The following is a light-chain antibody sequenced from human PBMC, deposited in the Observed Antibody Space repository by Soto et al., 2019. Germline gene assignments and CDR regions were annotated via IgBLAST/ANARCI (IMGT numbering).Light chain of an antibody. J-gene: IGKJ1*01. V-gene: IGKV3-15*01. CDR2: SAS. Sequence: EIVMTQSPPTLSVSPGERATLSCKASQRISTNVAWYQHKPGQAPRLLIYSASTRATGIPARLSGSGSGIEFNLTISSLEPEDFVVYYCQQYHSPPLTFGPATKVDIK. CDR3: QQYHSPPLT. CDR1: QRISTN.